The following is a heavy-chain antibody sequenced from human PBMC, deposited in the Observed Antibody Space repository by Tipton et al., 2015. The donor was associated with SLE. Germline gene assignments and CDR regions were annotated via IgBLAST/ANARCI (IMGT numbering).Heavy chain of an antibody. Sequence: SLRLSCAASGFSFNYYAMHWVRQAPGKGLEWVAIVSFDGNDNYYADSVKGRFTISRDNSKNTLFLQMNSLRPEDTAVYYCARERGSYSGSSFSYYYGMDVWGQGTTVNV. V-gene: IGHV3-30*04. CDR3: ARERGSYSGSSFSYYYGMDV. D-gene: IGHD1-26*01. CDR1: GFSFNYYA. J-gene: IGHJ6*02. CDR2: VSFDGNDN.